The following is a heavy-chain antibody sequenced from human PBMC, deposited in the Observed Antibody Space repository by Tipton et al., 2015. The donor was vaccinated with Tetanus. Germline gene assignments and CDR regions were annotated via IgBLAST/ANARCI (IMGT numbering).Heavy chain of an antibody. CDR3: LIWFADLSTNF. D-gene: IGHD3-10*01. CDR2: INAGNGNI. CDR1: GYTFTNYG. V-gene: IGHV1-3*01. J-gene: IGHJ4*02. Sequence: QLVQSGAEVKKPGASVKVSCKASGYTFTNYGMHWVRQAPGQRPQWMGWINAGNGNIKYSQNFQGRVTITRDASASTAYMELSSLRSEDTAVYYCLIWFADLSTNFWGQGTLVTVSS.